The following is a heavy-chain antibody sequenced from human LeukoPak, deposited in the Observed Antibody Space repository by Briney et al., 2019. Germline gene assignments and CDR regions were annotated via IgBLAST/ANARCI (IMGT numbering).Heavy chain of an antibody. J-gene: IGHJ4*02. V-gene: IGHV3-53*01. D-gene: IGHD4-17*01. CDR3: ARDLYGVSHDY. CDR2: IYSGGST. Sequence: GGSLRLSCAASGFTVSSNYMNWVRQAPGKGLEWVSVIYSGGSTYYADSVKGRFTISRDNSKNTLYLQMNSLRAEDTAVYYCARDLYGVSHDYRGQGTLVTVSS. CDR1: GFTVSSNY.